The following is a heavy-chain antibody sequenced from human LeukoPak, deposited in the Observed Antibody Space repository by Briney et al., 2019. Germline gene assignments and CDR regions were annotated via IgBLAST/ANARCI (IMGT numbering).Heavy chain of an antibody. CDR1: GFTFSSYA. Sequence: GGSLRLSCAASGFTFSSYAMSWVRQVPGKGLEWVSVISGSGGSTYYADSVKGRFTISRDNSKNTLYLQMSSLRAEDTAVYYCAKVSSGWYIFDYWGQGTLVTVSS. D-gene: IGHD6-19*01. CDR3: AKVSSGWYIFDY. J-gene: IGHJ4*02. CDR2: ISGSGGST. V-gene: IGHV3-23*01.